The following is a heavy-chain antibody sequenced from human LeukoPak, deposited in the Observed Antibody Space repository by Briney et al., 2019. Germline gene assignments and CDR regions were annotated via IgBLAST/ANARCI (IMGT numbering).Heavy chain of an antibody. CDR1: GYTFTSYG. J-gene: IGHJ6*03. V-gene: IGHV1-18*01. Sequence: ASVKVSCKASGYTFTSYGISCVRQATGQGLEWMGWISAYNGNTNYAQKLQGRVTMTTDTSTSTAYMELRSLRSDDTAVYYCARVGGYCSSTSCYPYYYYYYYMDVWGKGTTVTVSS. CDR2: ISAYNGNT. D-gene: IGHD2-2*01. CDR3: ARVGGYCSSTSCYPYYYYYYYMDV.